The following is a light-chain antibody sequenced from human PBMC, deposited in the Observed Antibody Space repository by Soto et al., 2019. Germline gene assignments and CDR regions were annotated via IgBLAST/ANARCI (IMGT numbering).Light chain of an antibody. V-gene: IGLV2-8*01. CDR2: EVN. Sequence: QSVLTQPPSASGSPGQSVTISCTGTSTDLGGYNYVSWYQQHPGKAPKLMIYEVNLRPSGVPDRISGSKSGTSASLAISGLQSDDEADYYCAAWDDSLNGRVFGTGTKVTVL. CDR1: STDLGGYNY. CDR3: AAWDDSLNGRV. J-gene: IGLJ1*01.